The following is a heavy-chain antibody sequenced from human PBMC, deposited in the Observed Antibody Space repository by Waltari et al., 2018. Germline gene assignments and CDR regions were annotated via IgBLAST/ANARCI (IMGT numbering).Heavy chain of an antibody. CDR2: INTDGSST. D-gene: IGHD1-26*01. V-gene: IGHV3-74*01. J-gene: IGHJ4*02. Sequence: EVQLVESGGGSVQPGGSLRLSCASSGFTFSSYWMYWVRQAPGKGLVWVSRINTDGSSTSYADSVKGRFTISRDNAKNTLYLQMNSLRAEDTAVYYCTRALSGSFPYWGQGTLVTVSS. CDR1: GFTFSSYW. CDR3: TRALSGSFPY.